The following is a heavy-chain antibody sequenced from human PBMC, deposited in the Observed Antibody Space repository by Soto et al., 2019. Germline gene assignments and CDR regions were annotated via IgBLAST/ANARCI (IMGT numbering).Heavy chain of an antibody. CDR2: ITGSSDTT. D-gene: IGHD1-7*01. CDR3: TGPTPFFNY. V-gene: IGHV3-23*01. CDR1: GISFVDYV. J-gene: IGHJ4*02. Sequence: QSGGSLRLSCAASGISFVDYVMSWVRQAPGKGLEWVSGITGSSDTTYYADSVKGRFTISRDNSKNTLFLQMNSLTGDDTAVYYCTGPTPFFNYWGRGTLVTVSS.